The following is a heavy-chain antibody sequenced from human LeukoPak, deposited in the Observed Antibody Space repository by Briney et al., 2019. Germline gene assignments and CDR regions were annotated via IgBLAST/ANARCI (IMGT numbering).Heavy chain of an antibody. CDR3: ATQELATVTTWGSLDAFDI. V-gene: IGHV5-51*01. D-gene: IGHD4-11*01. Sequence: GEPLKISCQGSGYSFTGYWIGWVRQMPGKGLEWMGIIYPGHSDTRYSPSFQGQVTISADKSISTAYLQWSSLKASDTAMYYCATQELATVTTWGSLDAFDIWGQGTMVTVSS. CDR1: GYSFTGYW. CDR2: IYPGHSDT. J-gene: IGHJ3*02.